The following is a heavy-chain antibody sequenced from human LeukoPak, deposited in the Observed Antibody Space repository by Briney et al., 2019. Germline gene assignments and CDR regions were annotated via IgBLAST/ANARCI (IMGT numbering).Heavy chain of an antibody. D-gene: IGHD3-10*01. CDR3: ARALPYFGSTNNYPEHPHDAFDI. J-gene: IGHJ3*02. V-gene: IGHV3-11*04. CDR1: GFTFSDSY. Sequence: GGSLRLSCAASGFTFSDSYMNWIRQTPGKGLEWVSYISSSGDTIYSADSMKGRFTISRDNAKNSLYLQMNSLRVEDTAVYYCARALPYFGSTNNYPEHPHDAFDIWGQGTMVTVSS. CDR2: ISSSGDTI.